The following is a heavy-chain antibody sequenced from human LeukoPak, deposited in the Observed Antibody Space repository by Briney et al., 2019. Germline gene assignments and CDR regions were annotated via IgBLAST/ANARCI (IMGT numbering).Heavy chain of an antibody. D-gene: IGHD6-6*01. CDR2: ISSSSSYI. V-gene: IGHV3-21*01. Sequence: GGSLRLSCAASGFTFSSYSMNWVRQAPGKWLEWVSSISSSSSYIYYADSVKGRFTISRDNAKNSLYLQMNSLRAEDTAVYYCAREVDSSGVDYWGQGTLVTVSS. CDR3: AREVDSSGVDY. J-gene: IGHJ4*02. CDR1: GFTFSSYS.